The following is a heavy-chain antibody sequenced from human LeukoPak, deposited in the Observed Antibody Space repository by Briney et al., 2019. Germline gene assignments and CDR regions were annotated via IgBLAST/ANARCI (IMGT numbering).Heavy chain of an antibody. D-gene: IGHD6-6*01. V-gene: IGHV3-30*04. CDR3: AGARFDY. Sequence: GSLRLSCAASGFTFRSYAIHWVRQAPGKGLEWVAVISYDGSNKYYADSVKGRFTISRDNSKNTLYLQMNSLRAEDTAVYYCAGARFDYWGQGTLVTVSS. CDR1: GFTFRSYA. CDR2: ISYDGSNK. J-gene: IGHJ4*02.